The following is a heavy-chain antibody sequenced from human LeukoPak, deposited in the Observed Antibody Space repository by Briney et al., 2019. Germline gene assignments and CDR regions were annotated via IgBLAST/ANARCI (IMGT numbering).Heavy chain of an antibody. CDR1: GFTFSSYA. V-gene: IGHV3-64*01. D-gene: IGHD3-10*01. J-gene: IGHJ6*03. CDR2: ITSDGGRT. CDR3: ARSRGLDVHYYYYMDV. Sequence: GESLKISCAASGFTFSSYAAHWVRQAPGKGLEYVSAITSDGGRTYYANSVKGRFTISRDNSKNTLYLQMGSLRAEDMAVYYCARSRGLDVHYYYYMDVWGKGTTVTVSS.